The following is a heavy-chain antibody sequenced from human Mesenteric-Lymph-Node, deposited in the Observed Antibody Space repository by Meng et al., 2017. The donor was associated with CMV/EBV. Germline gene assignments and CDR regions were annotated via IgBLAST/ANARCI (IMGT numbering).Heavy chain of an antibody. CDR2: INHSGST. Sequence: QVQLQQWGAGLLKPSETLSLTCAVYGGSFSGYYWTWIRQPPAKGLEWIGEINHSGSTNYNPSLKSRVTISVDTSKNQFSLKLSSVTAADTAVYYCARHQRWLKSEGGFNYWGQGTLVTVSS. CDR3: ARHQRWLKSEGGFNY. CDR1: GGSFSGYY. D-gene: IGHD4-23*01. V-gene: IGHV4-34*01. J-gene: IGHJ4*02.